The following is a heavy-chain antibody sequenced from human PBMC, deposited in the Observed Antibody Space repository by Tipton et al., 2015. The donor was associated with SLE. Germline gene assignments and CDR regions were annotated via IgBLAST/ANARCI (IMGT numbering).Heavy chain of an antibody. Sequence: LRLSCTVSGGSISSGSYYWSWIRQPAGKGLEWIGHIYTTGNTNYNPSLKSRVTISVDTSKNHFSLKLTSVTAADTAVYYCGRGRYGSSRYFQHWGQGTLVTVSS. CDR3: GRGRYGSSRYFQH. CDR2: IYTTGNT. J-gene: IGHJ1*01. V-gene: IGHV4-61*09. CDR1: GGSISSGSYY. D-gene: IGHD6-13*01.